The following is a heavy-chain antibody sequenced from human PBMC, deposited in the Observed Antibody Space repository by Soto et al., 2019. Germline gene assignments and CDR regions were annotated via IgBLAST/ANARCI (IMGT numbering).Heavy chain of an antibody. CDR1: GGSFSGYY. CDR2: INHSGST. CDR3: ASNTKEVVIPPFYYYYYMDV. J-gene: IGHJ6*03. D-gene: IGHD3-22*01. Sequence: SETLSLTCAVYGGSFSGYYWSWIRQPPGKGLEWIGEINHSGSTNYNPSLKSRVTISVDTSKNQFSLKLSSVTAADTAVYYCASNTKEVVIPPFYYYYYMDVWGKGTTVTVSS. V-gene: IGHV4-34*01.